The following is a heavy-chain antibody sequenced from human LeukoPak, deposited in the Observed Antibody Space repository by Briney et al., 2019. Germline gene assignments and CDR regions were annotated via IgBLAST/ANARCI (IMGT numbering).Heavy chain of an antibody. CDR1: GFTFDDYG. CDR3: ARVGKLYYDILTGYLNDAFDI. D-gene: IGHD3-9*01. CDR2: IKQDGSEK. V-gene: IGHV3-7*01. J-gene: IGHJ3*02. Sequence: EGSLRLSCAASGFTFDDYGLSWVRQVPGKGLEWVANIKQDGSEKYYVDSVKGRFTISRDNAKNSLYLQMNSLRAEDTAVYYCARVGKLYYDILTGYLNDAFDIWGQGTMVTVSS.